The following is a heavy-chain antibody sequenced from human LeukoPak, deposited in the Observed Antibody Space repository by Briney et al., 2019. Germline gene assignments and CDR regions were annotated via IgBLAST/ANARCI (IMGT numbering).Heavy chain of an antibody. J-gene: IGHJ4*02. Sequence: GGSLRLSCAASGFTFSSYWMSWVRQAPGKGLEWVANIKQDGSEKYYVDSVKGRFTISRDNAKNSLYLQMNSLRAEDSAVYYCARDRLHYGEYEKTFDYWGQGTLVTVSS. D-gene: IGHD4-17*01. CDR3: ARDRLHYGEYEKTFDY. CDR1: GFTFSSYW. V-gene: IGHV3-7*01. CDR2: IKQDGSEK.